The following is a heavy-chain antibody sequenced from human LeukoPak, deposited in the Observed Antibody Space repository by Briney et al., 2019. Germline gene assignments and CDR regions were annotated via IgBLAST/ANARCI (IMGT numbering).Heavy chain of an antibody. D-gene: IGHD2-2*01. J-gene: IGHJ5*02. CDR2: INPNSGGT. CDR1: GYTFTGYY. Sequence: ASVKVSCKASGYTFTGYYMHWVRQAPGQGLEWMGWINPNSGGTNYAQKFQGRVTMTRDTSISTAYMELSRLRSDDTAVYYCARGVVGVVVPAAITDSVWPILNWFDPWGQGTLVTVSS. CDR3: ARGVVGVVVPAAITDSVWPILNWFDP. V-gene: IGHV1-2*02.